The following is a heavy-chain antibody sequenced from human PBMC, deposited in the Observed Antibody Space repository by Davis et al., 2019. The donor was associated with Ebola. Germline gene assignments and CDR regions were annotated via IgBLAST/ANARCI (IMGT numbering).Heavy chain of an antibody. D-gene: IGHD6-13*01. CDR2: ISSSSNTI. J-gene: IGHJ5*02. CDR3: ARDMGSLNSNWFDP. CDR1: GFTVSSNY. Sequence: GESLKISCAASGFTVSSNYMSWVRQAPGKGLEWVSYISSSSNTIYYADSVKGRFTISRDNAKNSLYLQMNSLRDEDTAVYYCARDMGSLNSNWFDPWGQGTLVTASS. V-gene: IGHV3-48*02.